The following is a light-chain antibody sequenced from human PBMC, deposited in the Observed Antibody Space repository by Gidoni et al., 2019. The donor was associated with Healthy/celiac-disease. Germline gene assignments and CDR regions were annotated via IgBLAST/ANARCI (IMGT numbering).Light chain of an antibody. CDR2: GAS. CDR1: QSVSSSY. V-gene: IGKV3-20*01. Sequence: EIVLTPSPGTLSLSPGERATLSCRASQSVSSSYFAWYQQKPGQAPRLLIYGASSRATGIPDRFSGSVSGTDFTLTISRLEPEDFAVYYCQQYGSSPLLTFGGGTKVEIK. CDR3: QQYGSSPLLT. J-gene: IGKJ4*01.